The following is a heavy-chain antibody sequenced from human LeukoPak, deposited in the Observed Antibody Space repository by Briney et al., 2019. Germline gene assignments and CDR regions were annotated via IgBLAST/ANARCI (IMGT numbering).Heavy chain of an antibody. CDR1: GYTFTSYG. CDR2: ISAYNGNT. CDR3: ARDHFAQVVYDAFDI. Sequence: GASVKVSCMASGYTFTSYGISWVRQAPGQGLEWMGWISAYNGNTNYAQKLQGRVTMTTDTSTSTAYMELRSLRSDDTAVYYCARDHFAQVVYDAFDIWGQGTMVTVSS. D-gene: IGHD3-22*01. J-gene: IGHJ3*02. V-gene: IGHV1-18*01.